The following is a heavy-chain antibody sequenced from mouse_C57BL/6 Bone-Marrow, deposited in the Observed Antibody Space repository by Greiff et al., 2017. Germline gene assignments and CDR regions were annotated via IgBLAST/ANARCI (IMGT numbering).Heavy chain of an antibody. Sequence: EVQLVESGAELVRPGASVKLSCTASGFNIKDDYMHWVRQRPEQGLEWIGWIDPENGDTEYASKFQGKATITADTSSNPAYLQLSSLTSEDTAVYYCTTGSYWGQGTTLTVSS. CDR2: IDPENGDT. J-gene: IGHJ2*01. CDR1: GFNIKDDY. V-gene: IGHV14-4*01. CDR3: TTGSY.